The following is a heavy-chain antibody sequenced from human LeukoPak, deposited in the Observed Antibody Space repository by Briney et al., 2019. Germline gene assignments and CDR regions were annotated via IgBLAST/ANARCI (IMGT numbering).Heavy chain of an antibody. J-gene: IGHJ4*02. CDR3: AKDGSGWYGRPLGYYFDY. CDR1: GFTFRSFA. D-gene: IGHD6-19*01. CDR2: ILGSGETT. Sequence: PGGSLILFCAASGFTFRSFAMTCVRQTPGKELEWFSRILGSGETTYYADSVKGRFTSSRDNSENTLYLQMNSLRAEDTAVYYCAKDGSGWYGRPLGYYFDYWGQGTLVTVSS. V-gene: IGHV3-23*01.